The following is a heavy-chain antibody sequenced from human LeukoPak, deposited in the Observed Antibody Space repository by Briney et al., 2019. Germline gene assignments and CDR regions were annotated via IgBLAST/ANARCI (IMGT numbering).Heavy chain of an antibody. D-gene: IGHD3-3*01. J-gene: IGHJ5*02. CDR1: GFTFRSYW. V-gene: IGHV3-7*01. Sequence: GGSLRLSCAASGFTFRSYWMSWVRQAPGKGLEWVGNIKQDGSEIHDVDSVKGRFTISRDNAKNSLYLQMNSLRAEDTAVYYCARDRLYYDFWSGYLGSWGQGTLVTVSS. CDR2: IKQDGSEI. CDR3: ARDRLYYDFWSGYLGS.